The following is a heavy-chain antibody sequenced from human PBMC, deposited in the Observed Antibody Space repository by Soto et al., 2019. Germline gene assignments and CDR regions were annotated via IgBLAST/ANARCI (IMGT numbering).Heavy chain of an antibody. J-gene: IGHJ6*02. D-gene: IGHD2-21*02. CDR1: GYSFTSYW. CDR3: ARQVVTAIEYYYYGMDV. V-gene: IGHV5-51*01. CDR2: IYPGDSDT. Sequence: GESLKISCKGSGYSFTSYWIGWVRQMPGKGLEWMGIIYPGDSDTRYSPSFQGQVTISADKSISTAYLQWSSLKASDTAMYYCARQVVTAIEYYYYGMDVWGQGTTVTVSS.